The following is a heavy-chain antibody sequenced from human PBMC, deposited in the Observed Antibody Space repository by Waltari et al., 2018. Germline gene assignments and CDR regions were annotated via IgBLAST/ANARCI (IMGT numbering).Heavy chain of an antibody. CDR2: IYHSGST. J-gene: IGHJ3*02. CDR1: GYSISSGYY. D-gene: IGHD4-17*01. V-gene: IGHV4-38-2*01. CDR3: ATVSDYGDYVRAFDI. Sequence: QVQLQESGPGLVKPSETLSLTCAVSGYSISSGYYWGWIRQPPGKGLEWIGSIYHSGSTYYNPSLKSRVTISVDTSKNQFSLKLSSVTAADTAVYYCATVSDYGDYVRAFDIWGQGTMVTVSS.